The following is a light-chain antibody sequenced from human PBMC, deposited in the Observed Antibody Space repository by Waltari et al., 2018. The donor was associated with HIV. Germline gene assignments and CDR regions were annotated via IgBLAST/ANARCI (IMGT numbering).Light chain of an antibody. J-gene: IGKJ2*01. CDR1: QTISSN. CDR3: QQYSHWPLMYN. Sequence: ELVMTQSPATLSVPPGERATLFCRASQTISSNLAWYRHKPGQSPRRLIYAASTRATGIPARFSASGSGTEFTLTISSLQSEDFAVYYCQQYSHWPLMYNFGQGTKLEIK. V-gene: IGKV3-15*01. CDR2: AAS.